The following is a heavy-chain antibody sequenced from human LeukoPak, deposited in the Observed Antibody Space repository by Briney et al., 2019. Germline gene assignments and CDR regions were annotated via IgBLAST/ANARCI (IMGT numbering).Heavy chain of an antibody. CDR2: INHSGST. CDR1: GGSFSGYY. J-gene: IGHJ5*02. CDR3: ARGTTSGSSWYLNWFDT. D-gene: IGHD6-13*01. V-gene: IGHV4-34*01. Sequence: PSETLSLTCAVYGGSFSGYYWSWIRQPPGKGLEWIGEINHSGSTNYNPSLKSRVTMSVDTSKNQFSLKLTSVSAADTAVYYCARGTTSGSSWYLNWFDTWGQGTLVTVSS.